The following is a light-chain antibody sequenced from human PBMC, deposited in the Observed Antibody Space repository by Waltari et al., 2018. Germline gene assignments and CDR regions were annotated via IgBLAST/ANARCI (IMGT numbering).Light chain of an antibody. CDR3: QNYNSALRT. Sequence: DIQMSQSPCSLSADVGERVTITCRASQGISNYLAWYQQKPGKVPKFLIYAAAALESGVPSRFSGSGSGTHFTLTISSLQPEDAATYYCQNYNSALRTFGQWTKVEIK. CDR1: QGISNY. CDR2: AAA. V-gene: IGKV1-27*01. J-gene: IGKJ1*01.